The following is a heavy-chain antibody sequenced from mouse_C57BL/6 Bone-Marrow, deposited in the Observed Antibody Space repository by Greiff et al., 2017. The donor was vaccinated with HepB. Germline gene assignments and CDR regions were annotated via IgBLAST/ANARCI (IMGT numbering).Heavy chain of an antibody. J-gene: IGHJ1*03. CDR3: ARQGTGYFDV. CDR2: ISNGGGST. CDR1: GFTFSDYY. Sequence: EVKLMESGGGLVQPGGSLKLSCAASGFTFSDYYMYWVRQTPEKRLEWVAYISNGGGSTYYPDTVKGRFTISRDNAKNTLYLQMSHLKSEDTAMDYCARQGTGYFDVWGTGNTVTVSS. V-gene: IGHV5-12*01.